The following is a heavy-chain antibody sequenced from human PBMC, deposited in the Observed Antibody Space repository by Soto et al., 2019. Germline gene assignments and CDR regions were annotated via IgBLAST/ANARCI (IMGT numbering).Heavy chain of an antibody. CDR2: ISYTGST. CDR1: GVFISSDAYY. D-gene: IGHD3-16*02. CDR3: ARYRFTDTWSKFDY. V-gene: IGHV4-31*11. Sequence: PSETLSLTCAVSGVFISSDAYYWSWIRQHPGKGLEWIGYISYTGSTYYNPSLKSRATMXXXTXXXXXSLXLXXVTXAHMAVYYCARYRFTDTWSKFDYWGQGTLVTVS. J-gene: IGHJ4*02.